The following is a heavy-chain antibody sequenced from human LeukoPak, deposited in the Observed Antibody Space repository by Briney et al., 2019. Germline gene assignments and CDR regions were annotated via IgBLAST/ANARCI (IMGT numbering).Heavy chain of an antibody. CDR1: GGSFSSYA. J-gene: IGHJ5*02. D-gene: IGHD3-10*01. CDR2: IIPIFGTA. Sequence: SMKVSCKASGGSFSSYAISWVRQAPGQGLEWMGGIIPIFGTANYAQKFQGRVTITADKSTSTAYMELSSLRSEDTAVYYCARVGIIMVRGANNWFDPWGQGTLVTASS. V-gene: IGHV1-69*06. CDR3: ARVGIIMVRGANNWFDP.